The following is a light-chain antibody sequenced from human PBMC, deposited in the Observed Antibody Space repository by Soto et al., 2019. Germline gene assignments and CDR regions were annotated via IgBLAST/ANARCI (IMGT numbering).Light chain of an antibody. CDR1: QTITTY. Sequence: EIVLTQSPATLSLSPGERATLSCRASQTITTYLAWYQQKPGQPPRLLIYGASNRATAIPARFSGSGSGTDFTLTISNLEPEDFAVYYCQQRSNWPANFGQGTRLEIK. CDR3: QQRSNWPAN. J-gene: IGKJ5*01. CDR2: GAS. V-gene: IGKV3-11*01.